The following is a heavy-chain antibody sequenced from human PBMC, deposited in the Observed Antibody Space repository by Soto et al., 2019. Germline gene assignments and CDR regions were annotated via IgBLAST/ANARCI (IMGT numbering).Heavy chain of an antibody. CDR2: IQSGGST. D-gene: IGHD2-15*01. J-gene: IGHJ6*03. CDR1: GFTVSSKY. V-gene: IGHV3-66*01. CDR3: XXDDVHCSGGRCYGVPMDV. Sequence: EVQLVESGGGLVQPGGSLRLSCAASGFTVSSKYMSWVRQAPGKGLEWVSLIQSGGSTYYAGSVKGRFTISRDNSENTXXXXXXXXXXXXXXXXXXXXDDVHCSGGRCYGVPMDVWGKGTTVTVS.